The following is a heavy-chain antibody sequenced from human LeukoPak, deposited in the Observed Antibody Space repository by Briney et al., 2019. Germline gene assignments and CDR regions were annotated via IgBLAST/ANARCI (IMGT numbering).Heavy chain of an antibody. D-gene: IGHD2-21*01. J-gene: IGHJ4*02. Sequence: GGSLRLSCVASRFTVSSNYMSWVRPAPGKGLEWVSVIYSGGSTYYADSVKGGFTISRDNTKNTVYLQMNSLRAEDTAVYYCARNIPVTRWGYWGQGTLVTVSS. CDR2: IYSGGST. CDR3: ARNIPVTRWGY. V-gene: IGHV3-53*01. CDR1: RFTVSSNY.